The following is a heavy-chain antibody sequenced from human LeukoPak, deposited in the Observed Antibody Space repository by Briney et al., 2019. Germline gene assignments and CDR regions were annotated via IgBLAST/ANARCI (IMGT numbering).Heavy chain of an antibody. Sequence: SQTLSLTCAVSGGSISSGGYYWSWIRQPPGKGLEWIGYIYHSGSTYYNPSLKSRVTISVDTSKNQFSLNLSSVTAADTAVYYCARGLVWRFLLDSRRDSFDIWGQGTTITVSS. J-gene: IGHJ3*02. CDR3: ARGLVWRFLLDSRRDSFDI. D-gene: IGHD3-16*01. CDR1: GGSISSGGYY. V-gene: IGHV4-30-2*01. CDR2: IYHSGST.